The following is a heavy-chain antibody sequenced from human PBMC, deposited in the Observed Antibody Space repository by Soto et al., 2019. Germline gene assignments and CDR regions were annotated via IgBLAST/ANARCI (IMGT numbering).Heavy chain of an antibody. CDR1: GFTFSSYG. D-gene: IGHD4-17*01. CDR3: AKDDNADLYGLLDY. V-gene: IGHV3-30*18. Sequence: QVQLVESGGGVVQPGRSLRLSCAASGFTFSSYGMHWVRQAPGKGLEWVAVISYDGSNKYYADSVKGRFTISRDNSKNTLYLQMNSLRAEDKAVYYCAKDDNADLYGLLDYWGQGTLVTVSS. CDR2: ISYDGSNK. J-gene: IGHJ4*02.